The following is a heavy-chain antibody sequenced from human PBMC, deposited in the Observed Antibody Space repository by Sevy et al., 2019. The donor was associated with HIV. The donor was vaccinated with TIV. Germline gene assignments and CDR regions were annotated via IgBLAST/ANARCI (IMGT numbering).Heavy chain of an antibody. CDR1: GYKFSDYW. D-gene: IGHD3-10*01. V-gene: IGHV5-51*01. Sequence: GESLKISCKASGYKFSDYWIGWVRQMPGKGLEWMGTIYPGDSDTKYSPSFQGHVTFSVDKSINTAYLHFSRLRATDTATYFCARHGWQMGSQFTWFDPWGLGTPVTVSS. J-gene: IGHJ5*02. CDR3: ARHGWQMGSQFTWFDP. CDR2: IYPGDSDT.